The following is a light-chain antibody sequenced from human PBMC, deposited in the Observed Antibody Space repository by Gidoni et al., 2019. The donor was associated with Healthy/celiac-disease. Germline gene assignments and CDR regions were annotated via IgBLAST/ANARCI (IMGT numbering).Light chain of an antibody. CDR2: DAS. Sequence: ELVLTQSPATLSLSPGERATLSCRASQSVSSYLAGYQQKPGQAPRLLIYDASNRATGSPARFSGSGSGTDFTLTISSLEPEDFAVYYCQQRSNWPLCSFXQXTKLEIK. V-gene: IGKV3-11*01. J-gene: IGKJ2*04. CDR3: QQRSNWPLCS. CDR1: QSVSSY.